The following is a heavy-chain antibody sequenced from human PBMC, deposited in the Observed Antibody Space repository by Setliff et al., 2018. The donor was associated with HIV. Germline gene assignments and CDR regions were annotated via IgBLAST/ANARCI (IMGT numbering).Heavy chain of an antibody. CDR3: ARGAPRGRLRFPNWFDP. V-gene: IGHV4-31*03. J-gene: IGHJ5*02. CDR1: GGSISGGGYH. CDR2: IFYTGSP. D-gene: IGHD5-12*01. Sequence: SETLSLTCTVSGGSISGGGYHWSWIRQHPGKGLEWIGYIFYTGSPTYNPSLESRVTISVDTSKNQCSLKLRSLTAADTAIYYCARGAPRGRLRFPNWFDPWGQGTLVTVSS.